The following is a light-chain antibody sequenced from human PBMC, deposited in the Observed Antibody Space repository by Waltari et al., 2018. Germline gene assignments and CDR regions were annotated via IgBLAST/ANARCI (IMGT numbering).Light chain of an antibody. CDR2: VKN. V-gene: IGLV3-19*01. CDR3: SSRELSGHVV. Sequence: SSDLTQDPAVSVALGQTVRITCQGDILITYYGNWCRQKPGQPPELVSYVKNNRPSGIPDRFSASSSGNTASLIITGAQAEDEADYYCSSRELSGHVVFGGGTRLTVL. J-gene: IGLJ2*01. CDR1: ILITYY.